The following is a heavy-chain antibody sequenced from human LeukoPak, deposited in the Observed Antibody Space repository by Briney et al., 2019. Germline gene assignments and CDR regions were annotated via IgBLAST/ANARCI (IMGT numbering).Heavy chain of an antibody. D-gene: IGHD6-19*01. CDR3: ARDFGIAVAGTG. J-gene: IGHJ4*02. V-gene: IGHV1-2*02. Sequence: ASVKVSCKASGYTFTGYYMHWVRQAPGQGLEWMGWINPNSGGTNYAQKFQGRVTMTRDTSISTAYMELSRLRSDDAAVYYCARDFGIAVAGTGWGQGTLVTVSS. CDR1: GYTFTGYY. CDR2: INPNSGGT.